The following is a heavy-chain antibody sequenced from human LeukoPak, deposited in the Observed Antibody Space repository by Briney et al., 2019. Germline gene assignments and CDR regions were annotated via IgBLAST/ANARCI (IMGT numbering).Heavy chain of an antibody. CDR3: ARDSEYSSSFAFDI. CDR1: GFTFSSHR. V-gene: IGHV3-7*01. D-gene: IGHD6-13*01. CDR2: INQDGSER. Sequence: PGGSLRLSCAASGFTFSSHRMTWVRQAPGKGLEWVANINQDGSERYYVDSVKGRFTISRDNAKNSLYLQMNSLRAEDTAVYYCARDSEYSSSFAFDIWGQGTMVTVSS. J-gene: IGHJ3*02.